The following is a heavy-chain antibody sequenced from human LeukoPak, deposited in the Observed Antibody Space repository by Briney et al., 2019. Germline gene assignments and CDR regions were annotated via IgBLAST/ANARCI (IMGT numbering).Heavy chain of an antibody. CDR1: GFTFSSYS. CDR2: ISSSSSTI. CDR3: ARVRNTIFGVVSN. J-gene: IGHJ4*02. D-gene: IGHD3-3*01. V-gene: IGHV3-48*04. Sequence: GGSLRLSCAASGFTFSSYSMNWVRQAPGKGLEWVSYISSSSSTIYYADSVKGRFTISRDNAKNSLYLQMNSLRAEDTAVYYCARVRNTIFGVVSNWGQGTLVTVSS.